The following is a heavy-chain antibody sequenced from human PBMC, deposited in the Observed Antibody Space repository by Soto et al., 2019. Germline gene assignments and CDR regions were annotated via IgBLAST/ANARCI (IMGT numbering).Heavy chain of an antibody. CDR3: ARDGSTAGGFFDY. V-gene: IGHV4-61*01. CDR1: GGSISSSNYH. J-gene: IGHJ4*02. D-gene: IGHD6-13*01. CDR2: FYYRGST. Sequence: SETLSLTCTVSGGSISSSNYHWDWIRQPPGKGLEWIGYFYYRGSTKYNSSLKSRVAISVDTSKNQFSLKLTSVTAADTAVYYCARDGSTAGGFFDYWGQGTLVTVSS.